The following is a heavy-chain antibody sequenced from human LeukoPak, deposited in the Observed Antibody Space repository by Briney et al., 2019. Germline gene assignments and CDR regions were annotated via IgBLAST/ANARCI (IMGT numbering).Heavy chain of an antibody. J-gene: IGHJ6*03. Sequence: ASVKVSCKASGGTFSSYAISWVRQAPGQGLEWMGGIIPIFGTANYAQKFQGRVTITTDESTSTAYMELSSLRSEDTAVYYCAGSQYYYDSSGYSAYYYYYMDVWGKGPRSPSP. CDR3: AGSQYYYDSSGYSAYYYYYMDV. CDR2: IIPIFGTA. CDR1: GGTFSSYA. D-gene: IGHD3-22*01. V-gene: IGHV1-69*05.